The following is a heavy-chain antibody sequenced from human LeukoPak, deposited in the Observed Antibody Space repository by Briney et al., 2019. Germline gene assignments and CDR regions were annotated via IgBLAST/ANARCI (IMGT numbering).Heavy chain of an antibody. J-gene: IGHJ4*02. CDR2: ISAYNGNT. Sequence: ASVKVSCKASGYTSTSYGISWVRQAPGQGLEWMGWISAYNGNTNYAQKLQGRVTMTTDTSTSTAYMELRSLRSDDTAVYYCARDRAGMTTVTTFGYWGQGTLVTVSS. CDR1: GYTSTSYG. CDR3: ARDRAGMTTVTTFGY. D-gene: IGHD4-17*01. V-gene: IGHV1-18*01.